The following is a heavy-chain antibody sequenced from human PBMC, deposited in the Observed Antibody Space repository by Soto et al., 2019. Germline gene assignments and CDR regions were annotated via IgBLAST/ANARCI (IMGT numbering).Heavy chain of an antibody. CDR2: ISYDGSNK. D-gene: IGHD2-2*01. CDR3: AKVSRPEWEYQLLFYYYGMDV. V-gene: IGHV3-30*18. CDR1: GFTFSSYG. Sequence: PGGSLRLSCAASGFTFSSYGMHWVRQAPGKGLEWVAVISYDGSNKYYADSVKGRFTISRDNSKNTLYLQMNSLRAEDTAVYYCAKVSRPEWEYQLLFYYYGMDVWGQGTTVTVSS. J-gene: IGHJ6*02.